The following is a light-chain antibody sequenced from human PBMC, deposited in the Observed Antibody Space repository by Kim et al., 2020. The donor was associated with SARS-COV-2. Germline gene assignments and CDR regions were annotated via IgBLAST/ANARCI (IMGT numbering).Light chain of an antibody. CDR1: KLGDTY. V-gene: IGLV3-1*01. J-gene: IGLJ1*01. Sequence: PGQTASITCFGDKLGDTYACWFQQRPGQSPVLVIYQDSKRPSGIPERFSGSNSGNTATLTISGTQAMDEADYYCQAWDSSTASYVFGTGTKVTVL. CDR3: QAWDSSTASYV. CDR2: QDS.